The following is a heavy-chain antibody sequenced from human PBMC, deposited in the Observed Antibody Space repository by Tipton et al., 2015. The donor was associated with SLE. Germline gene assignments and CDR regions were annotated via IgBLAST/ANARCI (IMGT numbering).Heavy chain of an antibody. CDR2: INHSGST. V-gene: IGHV4-34*01. CDR1: GGSFSGYY. J-gene: IGHJ4*02. CDR3: ASQGGYYGSGSYYDFDY. Sequence: TLSLTCAVYGGSFSGYYWSWIRQPPGKGLEWIGEINHSGSTNYNPSLKSRVTISVDTSKNQFSLKLSSVTAADTAVYYCASQGGYYGSGSYYDFDYWGQGTRVTVSS. D-gene: IGHD3-10*01.